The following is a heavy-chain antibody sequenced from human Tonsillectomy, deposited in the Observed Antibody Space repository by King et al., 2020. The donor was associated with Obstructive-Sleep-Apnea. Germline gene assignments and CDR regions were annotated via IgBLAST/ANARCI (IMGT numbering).Heavy chain of an antibody. CDR3: ARDSSYTATFDY. CDR2: ISSSSSYI. J-gene: IGHJ4*02. D-gene: IGHD5-18*01. Sequence: VQLVESGGGLVKPGGFLRLSCAASGFTFSSYSMNWVRQAPGKGLEWVSSISSSSSYIYYADSVKGRFTISRDNAKNSLYLQMNSLRAEDTAVYYCARDSSYTATFDYWGQGTLVTVSS. CDR1: GFTFSSYS. V-gene: IGHV3-21*01.